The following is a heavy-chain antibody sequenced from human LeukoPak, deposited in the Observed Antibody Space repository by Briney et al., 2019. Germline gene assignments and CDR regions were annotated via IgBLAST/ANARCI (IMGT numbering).Heavy chain of an antibody. CDR1: GFTFSSYW. J-gene: IGHJ6*03. CDR2: IKQDGSEK. CDR3: ATQDHYYYYYMDV. V-gene: IGHV3-7*01. Sequence: PGGSLRLSCAASGFTFSSYWMSWVRQAPGKGLEWVANIKQDGSEKYYVDSVKGRFTISRDNAKNSLYLQMNSLRAEDTAVYYCATQDHYYYYYMDVWGKGTTVTVSS. D-gene: IGHD2-15*01.